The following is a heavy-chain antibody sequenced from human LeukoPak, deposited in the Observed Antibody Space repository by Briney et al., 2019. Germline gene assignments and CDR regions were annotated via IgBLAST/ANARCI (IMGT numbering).Heavy chain of an antibody. D-gene: IGHD1-1*01. CDR3: ARDAYSGNDRSIQFDY. V-gene: IGHV1-2*02. CDR2: INPNSGGT. Sequence: ASVKVSCKASGYTFTGYYMHCVRQAPGQGLEWMGWINPNSGGTNYAQKFQDRVTMTRDMSINTAYMELSRLRSDDTAVYFCARDAYSGNDRSIQFDYWGQGTLVTVSS. CDR1: GYTFTGYY. J-gene: IGHJ4*02.